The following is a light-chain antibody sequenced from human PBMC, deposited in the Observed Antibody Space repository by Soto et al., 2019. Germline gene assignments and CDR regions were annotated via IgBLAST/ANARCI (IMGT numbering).Light chain of an antibody. Sequence: DIQMTQSPSTLSGSVGDRVTITCRASQTISSWLAWYQQKPGKAPKLLIYKASTLKSGVPSRFSGSGSGTEFTLTISSLQPDDFATYYCQQCSSYYTFGQGTRLEIK. CDR1: QTISSW. J-gene: IGKJ5*01. V-gene: IGKV1-5*03. CDR3: QQCSSYYT. CDR2: KAS.